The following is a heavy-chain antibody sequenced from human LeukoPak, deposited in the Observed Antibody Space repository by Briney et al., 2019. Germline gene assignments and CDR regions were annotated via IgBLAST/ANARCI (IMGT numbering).Heavy chain of an antibody. D-gene: IGHD6-19*01. CDR2: ISWNSGSI. J-gene: IGHJ4*02. V-gene: IGHV3-9*03. CDR1: GFTFDDYA. Sequence: PGGSLRLSCAASGFTFDDYAMHWVRQAPGKGLEWVSGISWNSGSIGYADFVKGRFTISRDNAKNSLYLQMNSLRAEDMALYYCAKSHSSGWYEVGTAIDYWGQGTLVTVSS. CDR3: AKSHSSGWYEVGTAIDY.